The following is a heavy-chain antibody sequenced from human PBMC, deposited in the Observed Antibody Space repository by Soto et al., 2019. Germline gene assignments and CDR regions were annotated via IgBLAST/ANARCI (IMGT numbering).Heavy chain of an antibody. J-gene: IGHJ4*02. CDR2: IWYDGSDK. Sequence: PGGSLRLSCAASGFTFSGFGMHWVRQAPGKGLEWVAIIWYDGSDKYYADSVKGRFTISRDNSKNTLYLQMNSLRAEGTAVYHCAFGNLSYYFDFWGQGTPVTVSS. CDR1: GFTFSGFG. D-gene: IGHD3-16*01. CDR3: AFGNLSYYFDF. V-gene: IGHV3-33*01.